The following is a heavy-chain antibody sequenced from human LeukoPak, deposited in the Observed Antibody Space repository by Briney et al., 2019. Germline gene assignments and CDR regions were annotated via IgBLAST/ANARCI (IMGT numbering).Heavy chain of an antibody. Sequence: HGESLKISCKGSGYSFTSYWISGVRQMPGKGLEWVGRIDPSDSYTNYSPSFQGHVTISADKSISTAYLQWSSLKASDTAMYYCARMLPAWNDDYWGQGTLVTVSS. D-gene: IGHD1-1*01. CDR1: GYSFTSYW. CDR3: ARMLPAWNDDY. J-gene: IGHJ4*02. V-gene: IGHV5-10-1*01. CDR2: IDPSDSYT.